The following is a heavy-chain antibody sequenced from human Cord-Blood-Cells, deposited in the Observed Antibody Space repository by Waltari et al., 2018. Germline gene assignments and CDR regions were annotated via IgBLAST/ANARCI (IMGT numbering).Heavy chain of an antibody. CDR3: ARELGDSSGYPY. Sequence: EVQLVESGGGLVQPGGSLRLSCAASGFTFSSYWMSWVRQAPGKGGGWGANIKKDGREKYYVDSVKGRFTISRDNAKNSLYLQMNSLRAEDTAVYYCARELGDSSGYPYWGQGTLVTVSS. V-gene: IGHV3-7*01. CDR1: GFTFSSYW. J-gene: IGHJ4*02. D-gene: IGHD3-22*01. CDR2: IKKDGREK.